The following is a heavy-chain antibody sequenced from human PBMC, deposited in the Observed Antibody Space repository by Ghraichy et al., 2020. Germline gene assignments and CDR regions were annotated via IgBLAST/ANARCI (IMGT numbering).Heavy chain of an antibody. V-gene: IGHV1-8*01. J-gene: IGHJ5*02. Sequence: ASVKVSCEASGYSFMTYDINWVRQAPGQGLEWVGWMNPRNGNTGYAQKFQGRVTLTREPSISTAYLDLSSLRSEDTAVYYCARDYGGNSGWFDPWGQGTLVIVSS. CDR2: MNPRNGNT. D-gene: IGHD4-23*01. CDR3: ARDYGGNSGWFDP. CDR1: GYSFMTYD.